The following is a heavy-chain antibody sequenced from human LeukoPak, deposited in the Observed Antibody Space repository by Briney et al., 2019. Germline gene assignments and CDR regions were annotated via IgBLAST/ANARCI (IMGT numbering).Heavy chain of an antibody. Sequence: SETLSLTCTVSGGSISSSSYYWGWIRQTPGKGLEWIGSIYCSGSTYYNPSLKSRVTISVDTSKNQFSLKLSSVTAADTAVYYCARGGLGRWFGELSFDYWGQGTLVTVSS. D-gene: IGHD3-10*01. CDR2: IYCSGST. CDR3: ARGGLGRWFGELSFDY. J-gene: IGHJ4*02. CDR1: GGSISSSSYY. V-gene: IGHV4-39*07.